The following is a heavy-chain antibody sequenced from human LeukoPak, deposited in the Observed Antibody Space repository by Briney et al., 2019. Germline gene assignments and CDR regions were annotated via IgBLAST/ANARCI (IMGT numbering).Heavy chain of an antibody. CDR3: ARGPVEWQWLDYYGMDV. Sequence: QAGGSLRLSCAASGFTFRSYGMHWVRQAPGKGLEWVAVISYDGSNKYYADSVKGRFTISRDNSKNTLYLQMNSLRAEDTAVYYCARGPVEWQWLDYYGMDVWGQGTTVTVSS. CDR1: GFTFRSYG. D-gene: IGHD6-19*01. J-gene: IGHJ6*02. CDR2: ISYDGSNK. V-gene: IGHV3-30*19.